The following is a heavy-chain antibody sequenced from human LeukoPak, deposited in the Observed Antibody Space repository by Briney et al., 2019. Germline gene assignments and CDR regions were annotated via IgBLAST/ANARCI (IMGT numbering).Heavy chain of an antibody. Sequence: SVKVSCKAFGGTIRSSATSWVRQAPGQGLEWMGGIIPIFGTANYAQKFQGRVTITADESTSTAYMELSSLRSEDPAVYYCARDIVLGAAAMGYNWFVPWGQGTLVTVSS. D-gene: IGHD2-2*01. V-gene: IGHV1-69*01. CDR1: GGTIRSSA. J-gene: IGHJ5*02. CDR2: IIPIFGTA. CDR3: ARDIVLGAAAMGYNWFVP.